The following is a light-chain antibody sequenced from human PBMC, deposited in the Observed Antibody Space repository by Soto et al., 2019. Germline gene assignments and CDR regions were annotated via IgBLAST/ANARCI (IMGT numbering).Light chain of an antibody. CDR2: EVS. J-gene: IGLJ3*02. V-gene: IGLV2-8*01. CDR3: SSYADSNSWV. CDR1: SSDVGGYNY. Sequence: QSVLTQPPSASGSPGQSVTISCTGTSSDVGGYNYVSWYQQHPGNAPTLMIYEVSKRPSGVPDRVSGSKSGNTASLTVSGLQTEDEADYYCSSYADSNSWVFGGGTKLTVL.